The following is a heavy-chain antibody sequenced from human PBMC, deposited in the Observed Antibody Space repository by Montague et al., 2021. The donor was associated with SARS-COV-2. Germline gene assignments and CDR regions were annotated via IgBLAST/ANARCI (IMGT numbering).Heavy chain of an antibody. V-gene: IGHV4-39*07. D-gene: IGHD3-9*01. CDR3: ASDGSLRFEILIGLRHYYYGMDV. J-gene: IGHJ6*02. CDR1: GGSISSSSYY. CDR2: IYYSGST. Sequence: SETLSLTCTVSGGSISSSSYYWGWIRQPPGKGLEWIGSIYYSGSTYYNPSLKSRVTISVDTSKNQFSLKLSSVTAADTAVYYCASDGSLRFEILIGLRHYYYGMDVWGQGTTVNVSS.